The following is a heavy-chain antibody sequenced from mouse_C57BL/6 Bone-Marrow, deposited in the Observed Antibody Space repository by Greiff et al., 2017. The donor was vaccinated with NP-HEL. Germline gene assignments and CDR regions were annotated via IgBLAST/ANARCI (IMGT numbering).Heavy chain of an antibody. Sequence: VQLHQSGAELMKPGASVKLSCKATGYTFTGYWIEWVKQRPGHGLEWIGEILPGSGSTNYNEKFKGKATFTADTSSNTAYMQLSSLTTEDSAIYYCARSVYGYEEVYYAMDYWGQGTSVTVSS. V-gene: IGHV1-9*01. CDR2: ILPGSGST. D-gene: IGHD2-2*01. J-gene: IGHJ4*01. CDR1: GYTFTGYW. CDR3: ARSVYGYEEVYYAMDY.